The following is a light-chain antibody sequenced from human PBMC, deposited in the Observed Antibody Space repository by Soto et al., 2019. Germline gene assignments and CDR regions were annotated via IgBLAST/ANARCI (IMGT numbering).Light chain of an antibody. CDR3: QHTYNTPFT. V-gene: IGKV1-39*01. CDR2: AAS. CDR1: QSISRY. Sequence: DIQMTQATSSLYASVGDRVTITCRASQSISRYVNWYQQKPRKAPRLLIFAASSLQGGVPSRFSGSGSGTDFTLPISSLQPEDFATYYCQHTYNTPFTFGPGTKVDIK. J-gene: IGKJ3*01.